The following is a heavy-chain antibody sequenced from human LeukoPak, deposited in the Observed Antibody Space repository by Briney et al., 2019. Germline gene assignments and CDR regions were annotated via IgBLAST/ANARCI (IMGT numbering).Heavy chain of an antibody. V-gene: IGHV1-8*01. CDR2: MNPSSGYT. CDR1: GYPFATYD. J-gene: IGHJ2*01. Sequence: ASVTVSCKASGYPFATYDMNWVRKAPGQGLEWMGWMNPSSGYTGYSQKFQGRVTMTRNTSITTAYMELSSLRSEDTAAYYCARISDHNWYFDLWGRGTLVTVSS. D-gene: IGHD1-14*01. CDR3: ARISDHNWYFDL.